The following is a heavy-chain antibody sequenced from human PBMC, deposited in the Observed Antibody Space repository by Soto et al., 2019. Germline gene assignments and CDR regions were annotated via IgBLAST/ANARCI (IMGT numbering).Heavy chain of an antibody. V-gene: IGHV1-18*04. CDR1: GYTFTSYG. CDR3: ARVQDIVVVVAAYNWFDP. Sequence: ASVKVSCKASGYTFTSYGISWVRQAPGQGLEWMGWISAYNGNTNYAQKLQGRVTMTTDTSTSTAYMEPRSLRSDDTAVYYCARVQDIVVVVAAYNWFDPWGQGTLVTVSS. CDR2: ISAYNGNT. D-gene: IGHD2-15*01. J-gene: IGHJ5*02.